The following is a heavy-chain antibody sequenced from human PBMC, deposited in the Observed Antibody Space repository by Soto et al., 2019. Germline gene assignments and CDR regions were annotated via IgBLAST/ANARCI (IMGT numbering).Heavy chain of an antibody. CDR3: AKLGEYYYDSSGYYPNADY. J-gene: IGHJ4*02. CDR1: GFTLSSYA. V-gene: IGHV3-30-3*02. D-gene: IGHD3-22*01. CDR2: ISKGGSNL. Sequence: PGGSLRLSCAASGFTLSSYAIHWVRQSPGKGLEWVTVISKGGSNLYFADSVKGRFTISRDNSKNTLYLQMNSLRAEDTAVYYCAKLGEYYYDSSGYYPNADYWGQGTLVTVSS.